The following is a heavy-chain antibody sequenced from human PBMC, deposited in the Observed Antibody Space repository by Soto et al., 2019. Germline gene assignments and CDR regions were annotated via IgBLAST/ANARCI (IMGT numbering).Heavy chain of an antibody. Sequence: EVQVLESGGGLAQPGRSLRLSCAVSGLSFSSYAMTWVRQSPGKGLEWVSSISRSGNSTYSADSVRGRFTISRDNSKNTLYLQMNSLRAEDTAVYYCAKDAKLLDWLPTSCYFDFWGQGTLVTVSS. D-gene: IGHD3-9*01. CDR1: GLSFSSYA. V-gene: IGHV3-23*01. CDR2: ISRSGNST. J-gene: IGHJ4*02. CDR3: AKDAKLLDWLPTSCYFDF.